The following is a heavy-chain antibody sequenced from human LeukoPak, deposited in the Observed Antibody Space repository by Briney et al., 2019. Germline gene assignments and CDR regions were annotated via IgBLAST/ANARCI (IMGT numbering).Heavy chain of an antibody. CDR3: ARDGVAELMSALDY. CDR2: IRSTANGYAT. CDR1: GFTFSGSA. J-gene: IGHJ4*02. Sequence: PGGSLRLSCAASGFTFSGSALHWVRQASGKGLEWVGRIRSTANGYATAYAASVKGRFTISRDDSKNTAYLQMNSLRAEDTAVYYCARDGVAELMSALDYWGQGILVTVSS. D-gene: IGHD1-26*01. V-gene: IGHV3-73*01.